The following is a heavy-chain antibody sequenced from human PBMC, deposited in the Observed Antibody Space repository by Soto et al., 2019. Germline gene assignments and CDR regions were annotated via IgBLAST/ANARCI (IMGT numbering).Heavy chain of an antibody. J-gene: IGHJ4*02. CDR3: TLTGLEYCGGDCSFDY. Sequence: GGSLRLSCTASGFTFGDYAMSWVRQAPGKGLEWVGFIRSKAYGGTTEYAASVKGRFTISRDDSKSIAYLQMNSLKTEDTAVYYCTLTGLEYCGGDCSFDYWGQGTLVTVS. CDR2: IRSKAYGGTT. D-gene: IGHD2-21*02. V-gene: IGHV3-49*04. CDR1: GFTFGDYA.